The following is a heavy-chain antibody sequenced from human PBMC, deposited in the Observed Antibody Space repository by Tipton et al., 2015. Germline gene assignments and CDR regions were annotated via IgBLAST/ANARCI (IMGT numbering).Heavy chain of an antibody. CDR3: ACQDYDSLTRDYQTVDY. Sequence: LRLSCAASGFTFSSYVMSWVRQAPGKGLEWIGSISHSGNTYYNPSLKSRVTMSRDTSKNQFSLKLTSVTAADTAVYYCACQDYDSLTRDYQTVDYWGQGTLVTVSS. V-gene: IGHV4-38-2*01. D-gene: IGHD3-9*01. J-gene: IGHJ4*02. CDR1: GFTFSSYV. CDR2: ISHSGNT.